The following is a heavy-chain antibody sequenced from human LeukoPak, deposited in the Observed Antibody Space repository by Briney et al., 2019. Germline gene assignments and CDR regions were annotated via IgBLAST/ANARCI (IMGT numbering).Heavy chain of an antibody. D-gene: IGHD4-17*01. V-gene: IGHV4-39*07. J-gene: IGHJ4*02. CDR3: ARGYGDYVGVYFDY. CDR1: GGSISSSSHY. Sequence: SETLSLTCAVSGGSISSSSHYWGWVRQPPGKGLEWIGSIYYSGSTYYNPSLKSQVTILVDMSKNQFSLKLSSVTAADTAVYYCARGYGDYVGVYFDYWGQGTLVTVSS. CDR2: IYYSGST.